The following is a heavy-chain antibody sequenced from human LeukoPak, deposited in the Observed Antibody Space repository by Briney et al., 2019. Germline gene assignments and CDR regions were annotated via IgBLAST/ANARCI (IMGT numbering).Heavy chain of an antibody. CDR1: GYTFTSYG. CDR3: TLTDYGDY. V-gene: IGHV1-18*01. Sequence: ASVKVSCKASGYTFTSYGISWVRQAPGQGLEWMGWISAYNGNTNYAQKLQGRVTITRDTSASTAYMELSSLRSEDTAVYYCTLTDYGDYWGQGTLVTVSS. CDR2: ISAYNGNT. J-gene: IGHJ4*02.